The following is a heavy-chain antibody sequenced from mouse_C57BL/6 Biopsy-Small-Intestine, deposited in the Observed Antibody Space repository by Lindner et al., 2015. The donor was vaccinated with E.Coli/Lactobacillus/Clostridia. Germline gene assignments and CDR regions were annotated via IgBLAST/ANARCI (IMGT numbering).Heavy chain of an antibody. CDR2: INPNYGTT. CDR3: ARSGYYAFDY. D-gene: IGHD2-3*01. V-gene: IGHV1-39*01. Sequence: VQLQESGPELVKPGASVKISCKASGYLFTDHNIHWVKQSNGKSLEWIGVINPNYGTTNYNQKFKGKATLTVDQSSTSAYMQLNSLISEDSAAYYCARSGYYAFDYWGQGTTLTVSS. J-gene: IGHJ2*01. CDR1: GYLFTDHN.